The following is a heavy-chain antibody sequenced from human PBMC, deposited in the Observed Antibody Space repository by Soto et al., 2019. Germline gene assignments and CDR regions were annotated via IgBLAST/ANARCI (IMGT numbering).Heavy chain of an antibody. CDR2: ISSGSTFI. CDR3: AKRTLTGWPTFAY. J-gene: IGHJ4*02. CDR1: GFTFSTYT. D-gene: IGHD3-9*01. Sequence: EVQLVESGGGLVKPGGSLRLSCAASGFTFSTYTMNWVRQAPGKGLEWVSFISSGSTFIDYADSMKGRLTSSRDNAKNSLHLKMNSLRAEDTAVYYGAKRTLTGWPTFAYWGQGIVVIVSS. V-gene: IGHV3-21*02.